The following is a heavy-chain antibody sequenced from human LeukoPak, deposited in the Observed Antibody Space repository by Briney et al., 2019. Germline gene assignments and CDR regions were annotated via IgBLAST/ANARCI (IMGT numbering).Heavy chain of an antibody. J-gene: IGHJ4*02. V-gene: IGHV6-1*01. CDR1: VDSVSSNSAA. D-gene: IGHD1-1*01. Sequence: SQTLSLTCAISVDSVSSNSAAWNWIRQSPSRGLEWLGRTYYRSKWYNDYAVTVKSRITINPDTSKNQFSLQLNSVTPEDTAVYYCARGTLELDEIDYWGQGTLVTVSS. CDR2: TYYRSKWYN. CDR3: ARGTLELDEIDY.